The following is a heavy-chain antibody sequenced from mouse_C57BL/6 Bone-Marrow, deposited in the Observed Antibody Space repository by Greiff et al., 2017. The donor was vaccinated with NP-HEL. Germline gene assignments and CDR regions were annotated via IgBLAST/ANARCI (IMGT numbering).Heavy chain of an antibody. CDR2: IRSKSNNYAT. CDR1: GFSFNTYA. D-gene: IGHD2-4*01. Sequence: EVNVVESGGGLVQPKGSLKLSCAASGFSFNTYAMNWVRQAPGKGLEWVARIRSKSNNYATYYADSVKDRFTISRDDSESMLYLQMNNLKTEDTAMYYCVRGRLRLAYWGQGTLVTVSA. J-gene: IGHJ3*01. V-gene: IGHV10-1*01. CDR3: VRGRLRLAY.